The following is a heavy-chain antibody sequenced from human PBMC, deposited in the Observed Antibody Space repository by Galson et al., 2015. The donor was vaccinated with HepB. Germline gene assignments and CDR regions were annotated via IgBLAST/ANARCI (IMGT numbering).Heavy chain of an antibody. CDR1: GDSISSNY. J-gene: IGHJ4*02. V-gene: IGHV4-59*12. CDR2: IYHSGST. CDR3: ARWSAAGLN. D-gene: IGHD6-13*01. Sequence: SETLSLTCTVSGDSISSNYWTWIRQPPGKGLEWIGYIYHSGSTKNNPSLRSRFTTSIDTPKNQFSLELSSVTATDTAVYYGARWSAAGLNWGQGTLVTVSS.